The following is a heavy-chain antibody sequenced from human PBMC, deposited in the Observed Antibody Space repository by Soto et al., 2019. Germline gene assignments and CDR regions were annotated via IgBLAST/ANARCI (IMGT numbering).Heavy chain of an antibody. V-gene: IGHV3-21*02. CDR2: ITESSRDM. CDR1: GFIFSSHT. Sequence: EVQLVESGGGLVKPGGSLRLSCAASGFIFSSHTMSWVRQAPGKGLEWVSSITESSRDMYYADSVKGRFIISRDNAKNSLYLQMNSLRVEDTAVYYCARFWDYGSGTVLDYWGQGTLVTVSS. J-gene: IGHJ4*02. D-gene: IGHD3-10*01. CDR3: ARFWDYGSGTVLDY.